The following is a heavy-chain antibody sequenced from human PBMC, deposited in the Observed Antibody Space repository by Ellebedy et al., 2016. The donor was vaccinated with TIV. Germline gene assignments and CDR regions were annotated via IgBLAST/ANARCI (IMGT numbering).Heavy chain of an antibody. CDR2: IWYDGTNE. CDR1: GFSFSDYG. Sequence: PGGSLRLSCEAYGFSFSDYGMHWVRQAPGEGMEWVAFIWYDGTNEYYAESVKGRFTIARDNSKNTLFLQMNSLRVEDTAVYFCVRDLRWDWNGQRIDYWGQGSLVTVSS. V-gene: IGHV3-33*01. J-gene: IGHJ4*02. CDR3: VRDLRWDWNGQRIDY. D-gene: IGHD1-1*01.